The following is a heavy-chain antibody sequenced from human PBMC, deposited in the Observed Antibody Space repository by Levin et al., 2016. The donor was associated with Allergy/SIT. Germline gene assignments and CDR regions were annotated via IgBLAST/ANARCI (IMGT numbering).Heavy chain of an antibody. D-gene: IGHD3-16*01. V-gene: IGHV4-4*02. CDR1: GGSITTYNW. CDR2: IYRFGNT. Sequence: SETLSLTCTVSGGSITTYNWWSWVRLPPGKGLEWIGDIYRFGNTDYNPSLKSRVAFSLDKSKNQFSLNVTSLTAADTAVYYCARRLASPFIGFDLWGQGTQVTVSS. CDR3: ARRLASPFIGFDL. J-gene: IGHJ3*01.